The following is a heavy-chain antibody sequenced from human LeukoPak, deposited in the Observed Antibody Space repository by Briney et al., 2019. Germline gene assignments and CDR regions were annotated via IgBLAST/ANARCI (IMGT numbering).Heavy chain of an antibody. CDR1: GGSISTSNDY. CDR2: IFYSGST. J-gene: IGHJ5*02. CDR3: AREFEGSGWYKLMGTALSHPGPWFDP. V-gene: IGHV4-39*07. D-gene: IGHD6-19*01. Sequence: SETLSLTCTVSGGSISTSNDYWGWIRQPPGKGLEWIGNIFYSGSTYYSPSLRSRVTISLDTSRNQFSLKLNSVTAGDTAVYYCAREFEGSGWYKLMGTALSHPGPWFDPWGEGTLVTVSS.